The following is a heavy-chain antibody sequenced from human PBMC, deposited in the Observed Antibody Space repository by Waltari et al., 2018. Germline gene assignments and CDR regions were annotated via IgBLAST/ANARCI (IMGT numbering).Heavy chain of an antibody. D-gene: IGHD3-16*01. CDR1: GGTFSSYA. J-gene: IGHJ4*02. V-gene: IGHV1-69*12. Sequence: QVQLVQSGAEVKKPGSSVKVSCKASGGTFSSYAISWVRQAPGQGLEWMGGSIPIIGTANYAQKCQGRATITADESTSTAYMGLSSLGSEDTAVYYCASRSSALGYFDYWGQGTLVTVSS. CDR3: ASRSSALGYFDY. CDR2: SIPIIGTA.